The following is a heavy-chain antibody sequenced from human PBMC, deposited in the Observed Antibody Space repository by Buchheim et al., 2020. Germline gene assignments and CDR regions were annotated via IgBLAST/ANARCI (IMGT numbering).Heavy chain of an antibody. CDR3: ARASLLRGYSGFPRWFDP. Sequence: QVQLQQWGAGLLKPSETLSLTCAVYGGSFSGYYWSWIRQPPGKGLEWIGEINHSGSTNYNTSLKSRVTISVDTSKNQFSLKLSSVTAADTAVYYCARASLLRGYSGFPRWFDPWGQGTL. D-gene: IGHD5-12*01. J-gene: IGHJ5*02. CDR1: GGSFSGYY. CDR2: INHSGST. V-gene: IGHV4-34*01.